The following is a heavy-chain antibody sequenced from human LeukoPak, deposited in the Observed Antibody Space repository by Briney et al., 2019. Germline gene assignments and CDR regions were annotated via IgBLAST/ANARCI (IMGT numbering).Heavy chain of an antibody. J-gene: IGHJ5*02. CDR3: ARGPTRLGYCSGGSCQNWFDP. CDR2: IIPILGIA. V-gene: IGHV1-69*04. D-gene: IGHD2-15*01. Sequence: GASVKVSCKASGGTFSSYAISWVRQAPGQGLEWMGRIIPILGIANYAQKFQGRVTITADKSTSTAYMELSSLRSEDTAVHYCARGPTRLGYCSGGSCQNWFDPWGQGTLVTVSS. CDR1: GGTFSSYA.